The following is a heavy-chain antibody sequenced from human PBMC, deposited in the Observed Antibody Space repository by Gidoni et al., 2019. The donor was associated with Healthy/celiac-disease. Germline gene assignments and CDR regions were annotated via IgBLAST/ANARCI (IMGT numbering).Heavy chain of an antibody. D-gene: IGHD5-18*01. J-gene: IGHJ6*02. CDR1: GYSFTSYW. V-gene: IGHV5-10-1*03. Sequence: EVQLVQSGAEVKKPGESLRISCKGSGYSFTSYWISWVRQMPGKGLEWMGRIDPSDSYTNYSPSFQGHVTISADKSISTAYLQWSSLKASDTAMYYCARHGIQLWLGDGMDVWGQGTTVTVSS. CDR2: IDPSDSYT. CDR3: ARHGIQLWLGDGMDV.